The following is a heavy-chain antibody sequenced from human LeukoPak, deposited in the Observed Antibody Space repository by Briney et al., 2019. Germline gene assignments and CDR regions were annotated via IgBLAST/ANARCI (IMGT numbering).Heavy chain of an antibody. J-gene: IGHJ4*02. CDR1: GYTFTSYE. CDR2: ISAYNGNT. Sequence: ASVKVSCKASGYTFTSYEINWVRQATGQGLEWMGWISAYNGNTNYAQKLQGRVTMTTDTSTSTAYMELRSLRSDDTAVYYCARPADYGDYKDWGQGTLVTVSS. CDR3: ARPADYGDYKD. V-gene: IGHV1-18*01. D-gene: IGHD4-17*01.